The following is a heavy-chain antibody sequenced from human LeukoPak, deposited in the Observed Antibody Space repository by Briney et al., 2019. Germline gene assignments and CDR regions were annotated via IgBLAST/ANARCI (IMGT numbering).Heavy chain of an antibody. Sequence: SETLSLTCAVYGGSFSGYYWSWIRQPPGKGLEWIGEINHSGSTNYNPSLKSRVTISVDTSKNQFSLKLSSVTAADTAVYYCARAVAGLIDYWGQGTLVTVS. CDR1: GGSFSGYY. CDR2: INHSGST. CDR3: ARAVAGLIDY. D-gene: IGHD6-19*01. V-gene: IGHV4-34*01. J-gene: IGHJ4*02.